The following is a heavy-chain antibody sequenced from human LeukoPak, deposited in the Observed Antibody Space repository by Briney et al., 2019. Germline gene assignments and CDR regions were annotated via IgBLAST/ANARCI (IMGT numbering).Heavy chain of an antibody. J-gene: IGHJ4*02. CDR3: AIHAPWPYGQIDY. CDR2: INAGNGNT. V-gene: IGHV1-3*01. CDR1: GYTFTSYA. D-gene: IGHD3-10*01. Sequence: GASVKVSCKASGYTFTSYAMHWVRQAPGQRLEWMGWINAGNGNTKYSQKFQGRATITRDISASTAYMELSSLRSEDTAVYYCAIHAPWPYGQIDYWGQGTLVTVSS.